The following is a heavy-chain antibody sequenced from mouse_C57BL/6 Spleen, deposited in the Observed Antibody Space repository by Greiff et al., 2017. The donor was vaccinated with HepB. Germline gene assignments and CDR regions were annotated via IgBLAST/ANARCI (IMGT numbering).Heavy chain of an antibody. J-gene: IGHJ4*01. CDR1: GYSITSGYY. V-gene: IGHV3-6*01. Sequence: ESGPGLVKPSQSLSLTCSVTGYSITSGYYWNWIRQFPGNKLEWMGYISYDGSNNYNPSLKNRISITRDTSKNQFFLKLNSVTTEDTATYYCASEAYYSNFRNAMDYWGQGTSVTVSS. CDR2: ISYDGSN. D-gene: IGHD2-5*01. CDR3: ASEAYYSNFRNAMDY.